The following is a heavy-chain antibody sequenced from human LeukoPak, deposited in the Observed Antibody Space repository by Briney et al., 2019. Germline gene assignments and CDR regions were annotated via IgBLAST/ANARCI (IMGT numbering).Heavy chain of an antibody. J-gene: IGHJ4*02. V-gene: IGHV3-11*03. D-gene: IGHD1-26*01. CDR1: GFNFSDYQ. CDR2: ISSSSTSYT. CDR3: ARSRSYYPADY. Sequence: GGSLTLSCAASGFNFSDYQMSWSRQAPGKGPECVLYISSSSTSYTNYADSVKGRFTISRDNAKNSLYLQMNSLRAEDTAVYYCARSRSYYPADYWGQGTLVTVSS.